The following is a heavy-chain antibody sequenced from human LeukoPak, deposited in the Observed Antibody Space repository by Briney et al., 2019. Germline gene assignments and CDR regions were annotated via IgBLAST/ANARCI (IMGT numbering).Heavy chain of an antibody. Sequence: NPGGSLRLSCAASGFTFSSYSMNWVRQAPGKGLEWVSSISSSSSYIYYADSVKGRFTISRDNAKNSLYLQMNSLRAEDTAVYYCARAPRSSNSSSWYPGFDYWGQGTLVTVSS. V-gene: IGHV3-21*01. CDR2: ISSSSSYI. J-gene: IGHJ4*02. CDR1: GFTFSSYS. CDR3: ARAPRSSNSSSWYPGFDY. D-gene: IGHD6-13*01.